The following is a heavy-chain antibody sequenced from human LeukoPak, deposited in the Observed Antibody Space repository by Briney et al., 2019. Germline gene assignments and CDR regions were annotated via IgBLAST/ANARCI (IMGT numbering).Heavy chain of an antibody. CDR2: MNPNSGNT. V-gene: IGHV1-8*01. CDR1: GYTFTSYD. D-gene: IGHD4-17*01. J-gene: IGHJ3*02. CDR3: ATLSPLTVTTLAFDI. Sequence: ASVKVSCKASGYTFTSYDINWVRQATGQGLEWMGWMNPNSGNTGYAQKFQGRVTMTRNTSISTAYMELSSLRSEDTAVYYCATLSPLTVTTLAFDIWGQGTMVTASS.